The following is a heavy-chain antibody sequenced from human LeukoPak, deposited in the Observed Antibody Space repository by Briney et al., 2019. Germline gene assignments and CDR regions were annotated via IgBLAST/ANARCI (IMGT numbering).Heavy chain of an antibody. CDR1: GYTFTSYD. Sequence: ASVKVSCKASGYTFTSYDINWVRQATGQGLEWMGWMNPNSGNTGYAQKFQGRVTMTRNTSISTAYMELSSLRSEDTAVYYCAADGNYGSGKDGMDVWGQGTTVTVSS. CDR3: AADGNYGSGKDGMDV. D-gene: IGHD3-10*01. CDR2: MNPNSGNT. V-gene: IGHV1-8*01. J-gene: IGHJ6*02.